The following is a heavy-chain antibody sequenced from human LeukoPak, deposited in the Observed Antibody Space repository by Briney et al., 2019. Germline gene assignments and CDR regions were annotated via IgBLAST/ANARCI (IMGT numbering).Heavy chain of an antibody. J-gene: IGHJ6*03. Sequence: ASVKVSCKASGYTFTSYDINWVRQATGQGLEWMGWMNPNSGNTGYAQKFQGRVTMTRDTSISTAYMELSRLRYDDTAVYYCARGSPTTVIPYYYYFMDVWGKGTTVTVSS. CDR3: ARGSPTTVIPYYYYFMDV. CDR1: GYTFTSYD. D-gene: IGHD4-17*01. CDR2: MNPNSGNT. V-gene: IGHV1-8*01.